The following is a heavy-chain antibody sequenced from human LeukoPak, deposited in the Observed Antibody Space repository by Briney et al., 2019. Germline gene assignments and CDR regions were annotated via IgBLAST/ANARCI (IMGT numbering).Heavy chain of an antibody. CDR1: GFSFSIYW. CDR3: ARDGRIAAPGTDLDY. J-gene: IGHJ4*02. Sequence: GGSLRLSCAASGFSFSIYWMHWVRQAPGKGLVWVSRTKSDGSSTNYADSVKGRFTISRDNAKNTLYLQMNSLRAEDTAVYYCARDGRIAAPGTDLDYWGQGTLVTVSS. V-gene: IGHV3-74*01. CDR2: TKSDGSST. D-gene: IGHD6-13*01.